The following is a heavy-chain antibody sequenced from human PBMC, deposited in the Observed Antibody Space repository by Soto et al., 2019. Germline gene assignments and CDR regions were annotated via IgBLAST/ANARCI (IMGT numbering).Heavy chain of an antibody. D-gene: IGHD3-9*01. CDR1: GFTVSNAW. J-gene: IGHJ6*02. V-gene: IGHV3-15*01. Sequence: GGSLRLSCAVSGFTVSNAWMSWVRQAPGKGLEWVGRIKNRVDGGTTDYAAPVKGRFVISRDDSKNTLYLQMNSLKSEDTAVYYCARGVVIINSYSGLDVWGQGTTVTVSS. CDR2: IKNRVDGGTT. CDR3: ARGVVIINSYSGLDV.